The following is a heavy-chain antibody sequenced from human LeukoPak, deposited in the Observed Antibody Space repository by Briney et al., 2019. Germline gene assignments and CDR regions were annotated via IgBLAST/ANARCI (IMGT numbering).Heavy chain of an antibody. CDR3: ARAYASGRYYGY. Sequence: PGGSLRLSCVASGFTFSRYEMNWVRQAPGKGLEWVAYISSSGDTIYHADSLEGRFTTSRDNAGNSLYLQMNSLRAEDTAVYYCARAYASGRYYGYWGQGTLVSVSS. V-gene: IGHV3-48*03. CDR1: GFTFSRYE. CDR2: ISSSGDTI. D-gene: IGHD3-10*01. J-gene: IGHJ4*02.